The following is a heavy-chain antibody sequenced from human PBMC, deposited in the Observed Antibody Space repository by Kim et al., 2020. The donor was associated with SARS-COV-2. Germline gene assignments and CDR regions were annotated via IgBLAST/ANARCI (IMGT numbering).Heavy chain of an antibody. CDR2: VFKNGST. J-gene: IGHJ6*01. CDR1: GSSISNYF. V-gene: IGHV4-59*01. Sequence: SETLSLTCTVSGSSISNYFWSWIRHFPGKGLEWIGYVFKNGSTNYNPSLKSRVSISVNTPKNQFSLRLTSLTAADTAVYFCARGGSYGSGSYSKYGMDV. D-gene: IGHD3-10*01. CDR3: ARGGSYGSGSYSKYGMDV.